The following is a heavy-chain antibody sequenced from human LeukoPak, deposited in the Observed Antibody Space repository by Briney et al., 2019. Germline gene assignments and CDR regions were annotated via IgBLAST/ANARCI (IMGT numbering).Heavy chain of an antibody. CDR3: ARRPYSDTSGRLSDV. D-gene: IGHD3-22*01. CDR2: IGSSGSPT. V-gene: IGHV3-48*02. Sequence: GGSLRLSCAASGFAFSSYNLNWVRQAPGKGLEWISYIGSSGSPTHYADSVRGRFTISRDNAKNSLYLQMNSLRDDDTALYYCARRPYSDTSGRLSDVWGQGTTVTVSS. J-gene: IGHJ6*02. CDR1: GFAFSSYN.